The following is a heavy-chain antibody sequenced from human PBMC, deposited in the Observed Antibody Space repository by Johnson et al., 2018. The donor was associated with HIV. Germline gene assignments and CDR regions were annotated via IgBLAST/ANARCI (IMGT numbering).Heavy chain of an antibody. CDR2: IRYDGSNK. Sequence: QVQLVESGGGVVQPGGSLRLSCAASGFTFSNYGMHWVRQAPGKGLEWVAFIRYDGSNKYYADSVKGRFTISRDNSKNTLYLQMNSLRAEDTAVYYCARPLSSGLGFDAFDIWGQGTMVTVSS. D-gene: IGHD3-22*01. J-gene: IGHJ3*02. CDR3: ARPLSSGLGFDAFDI. V-gene: IGHV3-30*02. CDR1: GFTFSNYG.